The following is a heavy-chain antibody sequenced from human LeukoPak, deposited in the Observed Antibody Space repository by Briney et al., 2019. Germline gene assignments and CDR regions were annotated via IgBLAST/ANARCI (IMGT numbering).Heavy chain of an antibody. V-gene: IGHV3-7*01. J-gene: IGHJ4*02. CDR2: INPDGSGK. D-gene: IGHD3-3*01. Sequence: KTGGSLRLSCAASGFTFNSYWMIWVRQAPGKGLEWVANINPDGSGKYYVDSVKGRFTISRDNAKKSLYLQMNSLRAEDTAVYYCARAPRFLEWLFHPFDYWGQGTLVTVSS. CDR3: ARAPRFLEWLFHPFDY. CDR1: GFTFNSYW.